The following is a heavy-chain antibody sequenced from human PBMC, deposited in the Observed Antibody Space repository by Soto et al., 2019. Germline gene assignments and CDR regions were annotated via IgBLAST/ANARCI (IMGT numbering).Heavy chain of an antibody. CDR3: ARGLATERGGFAEFYFDY. CDR1: GGSISSGGYS. D-gene: IGHD6-19*01. V-gene: IGHV4-30-2*01. J-gene: IGHJ4*02. CDR2: IYHSGST. Sequence: SETLSLTCAVSGGSISSGGYSWNWIRQPPGKGLEWIGYIYHSGSTLYNPSLKSRVTISVDKSKNQFSLKLSSVTAEDTAVYYCARGLATERGGFAEFYFDYWGQGTLVTVSS.